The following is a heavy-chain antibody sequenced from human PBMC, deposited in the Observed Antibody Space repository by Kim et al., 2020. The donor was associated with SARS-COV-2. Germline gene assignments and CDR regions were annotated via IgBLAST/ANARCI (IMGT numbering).Heavy chain of an antibody. V-gene: IGHV4-59*13. CDR1: DGSISSYY. CDR3: AGYTRYCSGGSCYSGWFDP. CDR2: IYYSGST. J-gene: IGHJ5*02. D-gene: IGHD2-15*01. Sequence: SETLSLTCTVSDGSISSYYWSWIRQPPGKGLEWIGYIYYSGSTNYNPSLKSRVTISVDTSKNQFSLKLSSVTAADTAVYYCAGYTRYCSGGSCYSGWFDPWGQGTLVTVSS.